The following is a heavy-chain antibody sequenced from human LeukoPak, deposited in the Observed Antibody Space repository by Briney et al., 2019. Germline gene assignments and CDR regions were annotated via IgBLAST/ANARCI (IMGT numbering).Heavy chain of an antibody. V-gene: IGHV3-72*01. CDR1: GYIFSDHY. CDR3: TRWRSGVSD. D-gene: IGHD3-3*01. J-gene: IGHJ4*02. Sequence: GGSLRPSCAVSGYIFSDHYIDWVRQAPGKGLEWVGHTKNKAENFATEYAASVIGRFTISRDDSTNSVFLQMNSLKTDDTAVYYCTRWRSGVSDWGQGTLVTVSS. CDR2: TKNKAENFAT.